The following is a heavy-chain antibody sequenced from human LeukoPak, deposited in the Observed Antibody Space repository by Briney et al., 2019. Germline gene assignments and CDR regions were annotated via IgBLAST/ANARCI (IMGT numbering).Heavy chain of an antibody. D-gene: IGHD2-2*01. CDR2: INHSGST. CDR3: AKGLVVSYMDV. V-gene: IGHV4-34*01. CDR1: GGSFSGYY. Sequence: SETLSLTCAVYGGSFSGYYWSWIRQPPGKGLEWIGEINHSGSTNYNPSLKSRVTISVDTSKNQFSLKLSSVTAADTAVYYCAKGLVVSYMDVWGKGTTVTISS. J-gene: IGHJ6*03.